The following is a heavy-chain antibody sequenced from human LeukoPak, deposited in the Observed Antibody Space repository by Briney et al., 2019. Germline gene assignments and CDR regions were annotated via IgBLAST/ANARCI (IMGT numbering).Heavy chain of an antibody. CDR2: IIPIFGTA. J-gene: IGHJ5*02. Sequence: VASVKVSCKASGGTFSSYAISWVRQAPGQGLEWMGGIIPIFGTANYAQKFQGRVTISTDESTSTAYMELSSLRSEDTAVYYCARSVRGYSGYDLLSAYNWFDPWGQGTLVTVSS. V-gene: IGHV1-69*05. CDR1: GGTFSSYA. CDR3: ARSVRGYSGYDLLSAYNWFDP. D-gene: IGHD5-12*01.